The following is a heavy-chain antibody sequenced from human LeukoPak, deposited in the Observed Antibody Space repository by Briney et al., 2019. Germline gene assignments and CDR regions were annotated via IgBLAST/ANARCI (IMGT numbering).Heavy chain of an antibody. CDR2: ISYDGSNK. D-gene: IGHD3-10*01. J-gene: IGHJ4*02. CDR3: AKVWRFGELLSFDY. CDR1: GSTFSSYG. V-gene: IGHV3-30*18. Sequence: GGSLRLSCAASGSTFSSYGMHWVRQAPGKGLEWVAVISYDGSNKYYADSVKGRFTISRDNSKNTLYLQMNSLRAEDRAVYYCAKVWRFGELLSFDYWGQGTLVTVSS.